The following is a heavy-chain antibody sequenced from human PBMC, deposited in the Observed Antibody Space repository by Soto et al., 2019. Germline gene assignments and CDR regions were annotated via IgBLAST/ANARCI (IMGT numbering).Heavy chain of an antibody. J-gene: IGHJ4*02. V-gene: IGHV3-23*01. CDR2: IRETGNT. CDR1: GFTFSNYA. D-gene: IGHD1-26*01. CDR3: AKQQMGVIRALDY. Sequence: EVQILQSGGGLEQPGGSLRLSCAASGFTFSNYAMSWIRQAPGKGLEWVSTIRETGNTYYADSVRGRFATSRDNSENTLYLQMSSLRAEDTAVYYCAKQQMGVIRALDYWGQGTLVTASS.